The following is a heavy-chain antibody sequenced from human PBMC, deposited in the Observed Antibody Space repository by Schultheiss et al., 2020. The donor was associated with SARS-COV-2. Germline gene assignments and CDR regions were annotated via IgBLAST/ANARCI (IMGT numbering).Heavy chain of an antibody. CDR3: AKGGGGNDAFDI. J-gene: IGHJ3*02. CDR2: ISSNGGST. CDR1: GFTFSSYA. Sequence: GGSLRLSCAASGFTFSSYAMHWVRQAPGKGLEYVSAISSNGGSTYYADSVKGRFTISRDNSKNTLYLQMNSLRAEDTAVYYCAKGGGGNDAFDIWGQGTMVTVSS. V-gene: IGHV3-64*04. D-gene: IGHD4-23*01.